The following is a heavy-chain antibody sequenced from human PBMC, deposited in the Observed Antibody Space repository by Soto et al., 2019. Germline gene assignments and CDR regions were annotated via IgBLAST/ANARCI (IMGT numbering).Heavy chain of an antibody. CDR1: GYTFTSYD. V-gene: IGHV1-8*01. Sequence: ASVKVSCKASGYTFTSYDINWVRQATGQGLEWMGWMNPNSGNTGYAQKFQGRATMTRNTSISTAYMELSSLRSEDTAVYYCASAAAVAGEYYYYYYMDVWGKGTTVTVSS. CDR2: MNPNSGNT. D-gene: IGHD6-19*01. J-gene: IGHJ6*03. CDR3: ASAAAVAGEYYYYYYMDV.